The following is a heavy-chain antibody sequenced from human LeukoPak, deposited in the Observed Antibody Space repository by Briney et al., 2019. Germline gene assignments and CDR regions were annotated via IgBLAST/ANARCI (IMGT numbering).Heavy chain of an antibody. CDR3: ASVSYYGSGSDAFDI. V-gene: IGHV4-59*11. CDR2: IYYSGST. Sequence: ETLSLTCTVSGGSISSHYWSWIRQPPGKGLEWIGYIYYSGSTNYNPSLKSRVTMSVDTSKNQFSLKLSSVIPADTAVYYCASVSYYGSGSDAFDIWGQGTLVTVSS. D-gene: IGHD3-10*01. J-gene: IGHJ3*02. CDR1: GGSISSHY.